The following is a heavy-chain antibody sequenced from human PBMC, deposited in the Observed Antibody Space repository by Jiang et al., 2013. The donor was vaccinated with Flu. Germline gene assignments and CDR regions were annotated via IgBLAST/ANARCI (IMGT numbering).Heavy chain of an antibody. Sequence: KPTQTLTLTCTFSGFSLSTSGMCVSWIRQPPGKALEWLARIDWDDDKYYSTSLKTRLTISKDTSKNXVVLTMTNMDPVDTATYYCARSLYGSGSYQNDYWGQGTLVTVSS. CDR1: GFSLSTSGMC. CDR3: ARSLYGSGSYQNDY. D-gene: IGHD3-10*01. CDR2: IDWDDDK. J-gene: IGHJ4*02. V-gene: IGHV2-70*11.